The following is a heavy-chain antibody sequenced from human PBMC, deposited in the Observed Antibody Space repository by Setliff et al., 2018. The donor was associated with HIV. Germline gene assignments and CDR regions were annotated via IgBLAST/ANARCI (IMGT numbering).Heavy chain of an antibody. CDR3: VKSASWDLRGWLH. J-gene: IGHJ1*01. V-gene: IGHV3-11*04. CDR1: GFTFSASY. CDR2: ISSSGATI. D-gene: IGHD6-19*01. Sequence: KPGGSLRLSCAASGFTFSASYMTWIRQAPGKGLEWVAHISSSGATIYYVDSVKGRFTISRDNAANSLYLQMSSLRVEDTAIYFCVKSASWDLRGWLHWGQGTPVTVSS.